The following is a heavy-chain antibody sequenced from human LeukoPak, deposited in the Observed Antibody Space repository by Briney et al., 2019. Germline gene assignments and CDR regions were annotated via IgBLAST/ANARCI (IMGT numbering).Heavy chain of an antibody. CDR1: GYTFTGYY. J-gene: IGHJ3*02. CDR2: IIPIFGTA. D-gene: IGHD2-2*01. V-gene: IGHV1-69*13. CDR3: ARRYCSSTSCLGYAFDI. Sequence: ASVKVSCKASGYTFTGYYMHWVRQAPGQGLEWMGGIIPIFGTANYAQKFQGRVTITADESTSTAYMELSSLRSEDTAVYYCARRYCSSTSCLGYAFDIWGQGTMVTVSS.